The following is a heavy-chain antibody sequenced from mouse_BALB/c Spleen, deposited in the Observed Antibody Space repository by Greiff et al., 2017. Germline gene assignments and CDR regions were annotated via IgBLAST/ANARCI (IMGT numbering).Heavy chain of an antibody. CDR2: ISSGGSYT. CDR1: GFTFSSYA. D-gene: IGHD2-3*01. J-gene: IGHJ2*01. V-gene: IGHV5-9-4*01. CDR3: ARDDGYYGRALDY. Sequence: EVQGVESGGGLVKPGGSLKLSCAASGFTFSSYAMSWVRQSPEKRLEWVAEISSGGSYTYYPDTVTGRFTISRDNAKNTLYLEMSSLRSEDTAMYYCARDDGYYGRALDYWGQGTTLTVSS.